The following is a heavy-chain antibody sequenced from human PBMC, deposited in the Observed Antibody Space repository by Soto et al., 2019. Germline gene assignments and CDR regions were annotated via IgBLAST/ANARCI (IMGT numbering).Heavy chain of an antibody. CDR1: GFTFSSYS. D-gene: IGHD3-3*01. J-gene: IGHJ6*02. Sequence: PGESLKISCAASGFTFSSYSMNWVRQAPGKGLEWVSYISSSSSTIYYADSVKGRFTISRDNAKNSLYLQMNSLRDEDTAVYYCASNPRVLRFLEWLSTGGMDVWGQGTTVTVSS. CDR3: ASNPRVLRFLEWLSTGGMDV. V-gene: IGHV3-48*02. CDR2: ISSSSSTI.